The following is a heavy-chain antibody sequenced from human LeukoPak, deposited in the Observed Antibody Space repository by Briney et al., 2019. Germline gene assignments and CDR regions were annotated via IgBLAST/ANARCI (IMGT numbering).Heavy chain of an antibody. V-gene: IGHV3-30*02. Sequence: GGSLRLSCAASGFTFSSYAMSWVRQAPGKGLEWVAFIRYDGSNKYYADSVKGRFTISRDNSKNTLYLQMNSLRAEDTAVYYCAKDPGLDWNYNYYYYMDVWGKGTTVTVSS. D-gene: IGHD1-1*01. J-gene: IGHJ6*03. CDR1: GFTFSSYA. CDR3: AKDPGLDWNYNYYYYMDV. CDR2: IRYDGSNK.